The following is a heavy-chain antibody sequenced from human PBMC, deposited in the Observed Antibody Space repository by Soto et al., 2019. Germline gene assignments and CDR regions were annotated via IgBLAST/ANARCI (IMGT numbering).Heavy chain of an antibody. D-gene: IGHD1-26*01. Sequence: QVQLVQSGAEVKKPGASVKVSCKASGYTFTSYYMHWVRQAPGQGLKWMGIINPSGGSTSYAQKFQGRVTMARETCTSTVYMELSSRRSEDTPVYYCARGVGGSYFLLFDYRGQGTLVTVSS. J-gene: IGHJ4*02. V-gene: IGHV1-46*01. CDR3: ARGVGGSYFLLFDY. CDR1: GYTFTSYY. CDR2: INPSGGST.